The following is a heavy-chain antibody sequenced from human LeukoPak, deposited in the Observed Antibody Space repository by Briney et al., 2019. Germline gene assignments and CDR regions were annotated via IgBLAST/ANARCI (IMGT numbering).Heavy chain of an antibody. D-gene: IGHD5-18*01. J-gene: IGHJ4*02. CDR2: ISGSGGST. CDR3: AKGKLIGYSYGYLIFDY. Sequence: PGGSLRLSCAASGFTLSSYAMSWVRQAPGKGLEWVSTISGSGGSTYYADSVKGRFTISRDNSKNTLYLQMNSLRAEDTAVYYCAKGKLIGYSYGYLIFDYWGQGTLVTVSS. V-gene: IGHV3-23*01. CDR1: GFTLSSYA.